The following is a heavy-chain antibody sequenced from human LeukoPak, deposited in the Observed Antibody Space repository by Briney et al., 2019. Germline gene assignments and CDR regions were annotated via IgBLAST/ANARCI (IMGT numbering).Heavy chain of an antibody. CDR2: NYWNDDK. CDR3: AHSIYDSSGYYYFDY. Sequence: SGPTLVNPTQTLTLTCTFSGFSLSTSGVGVGWIRQPPGKALEWLAFNYWNDDKRYSPSLKSRLTNTKDTSKNQVVLTMTNMDPVDTATYYCAHSIYDSSGYYYFDYWGQGTLVTVSS. V-gene: IGHV2-5*01. CDR1: GFSLSTSGVG. D-gene: IGHD3-22*01. J-gene: IGHJ4*02.